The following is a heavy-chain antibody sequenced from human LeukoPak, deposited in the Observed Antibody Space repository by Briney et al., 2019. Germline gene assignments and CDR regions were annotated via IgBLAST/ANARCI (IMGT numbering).Heavy chain of an antibody. J-gene: IGHJ4*02. CDR2: ISGSGGST. CDR1: GFTFSSYA. D-gene: IGHD5-18*01. Sequence: GGSLRLSCAASGFTFSSYAMSWVRQAPGKGLDWVSLISGSGGSTYYADSVKGRFTISRDNSKNTLYLQMNSLRAEDTAVYYCARNKKGDRYTYGHDYWGQGTLVTVSS. V-gene: IGHV3-23*01. CDR3: ARNKKGDRYTYGHDY.